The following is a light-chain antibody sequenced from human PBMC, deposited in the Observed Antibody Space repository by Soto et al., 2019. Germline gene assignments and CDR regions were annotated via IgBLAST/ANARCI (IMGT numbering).Light chain of an antibody. V-gene: IGKV1-9*01. CDR1: QGSSSY. CDR2: AAS. Sequence: IQLTQSPSSLSASVGDRVTITCRASQGSSSYLAWYQQKPGKAPKLLIYAASTLQSGVPSRFSGSGSGTDFTLTISSLQPEDVATYYCQQLNSYPPEYTFGQGTKLEIK. J-gene: IGKJ2*01. CDR3: QQLNSYPPEYT.